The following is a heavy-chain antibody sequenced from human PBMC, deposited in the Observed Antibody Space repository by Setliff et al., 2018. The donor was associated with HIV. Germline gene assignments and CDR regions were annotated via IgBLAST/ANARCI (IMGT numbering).Heavy chain of an antibody. Sequence: ASVKVSCKASGYTFTDYYMHWVRRAPGQRLEWMGWINADNGDTRYSQKFQGRVTITRDTSARTVYMDLVSLISEDTAVYYCARDIGGWSETETEYFQYWGQGTLVTVSS. J-gene: IGHJ1*01. CDR2: INADNGDT. CDR3: ARDIGGWSETETEYFQY. CDR1: GYTFTDYY. D-gene: IGHD6-19*01. V-gene: IGHV1-3*01.